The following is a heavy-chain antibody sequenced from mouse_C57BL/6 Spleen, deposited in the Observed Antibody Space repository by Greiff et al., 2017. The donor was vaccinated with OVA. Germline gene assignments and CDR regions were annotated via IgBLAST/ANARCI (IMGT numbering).Heavy chain of an antibody. V-gene: IGHV1-74*01. CDR2: IHPSDSDT. J-gene: IGHJ2*01. Sequence: VQLQQPGAELVKPGASVKVSCTASGYTFTSYWMHWVKQRPGQGLEWIGRIHPSDSDTNYNQKLKGKATLTVDKSSSTAYMQLSSLTSEDSAVYYCAISGITTVVATPFDYWGQGTTLTVSS. D-gene: IGHD1-1*01. CDR3: AISGITTVVATPFDY. CDR1: GYTFTSYW.